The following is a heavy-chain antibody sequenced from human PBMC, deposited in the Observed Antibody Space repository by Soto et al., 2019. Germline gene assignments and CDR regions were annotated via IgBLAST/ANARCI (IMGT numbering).Heavy chain of an antibody. CDR2: ISYDGSNK. CDR3: ARGLGYSSGWRSWADY. D-gene: IGHD6-19*01. CDR1: GFTFSSYA. V-gene: IGHV3-30-3*01. J-gene: IGHJ4*02. Sequence: GGSLRLSCAASGFTFSSYAMHWVRQAPGKGLEWVAVISYDGSNKYYADSVKGRFTISRDNSKNTLYLQMNSLRAEDTAVYYCARGLGYSSGWRSWADYWGQGTLVTVSS.